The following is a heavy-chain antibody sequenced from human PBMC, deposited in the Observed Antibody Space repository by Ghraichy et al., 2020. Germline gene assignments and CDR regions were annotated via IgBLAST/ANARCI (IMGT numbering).Heavy chain of an antibody. CDR1: GFTFSSYW. CDR2: ISGNMRSR. D-gene: IGHD1-1*01. CDR3: ARGTNNWNGIDY. Sequence: GGSRRLSCVASGFTFSSYWMHWVRQDPGQGLVWVSRISGNMRSRTYADSVKGRFTISRDNAKSTLYLEMNSLKVEDAAVYYCARGTNNWNGIDYWGQGTLVTVSS. J-gene: IGHJ4*02. V-gene: IGHV3-74*01.